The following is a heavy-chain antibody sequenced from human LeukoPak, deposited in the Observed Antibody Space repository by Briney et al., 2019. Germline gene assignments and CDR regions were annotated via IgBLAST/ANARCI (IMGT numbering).Heavy chain of an antibody. CDR2: IIPIFGTA. CDR1: GGTFSSYA. CDR3: AREAENDYVRGSYRYGGYYFDY. Sequence: ASVKVSCKASGGTFSSYAISWVRQAPGQGLEWMGGIIPIFGTANYAQKFQGRVTITADESTSTAYMELSSLRSEDTAVYYCAREAENDYVRGSYRYGGYYFDYWGQGTLVTVSS. V-gene: IGHV1-69*13. D-gene: IGHD3-16*02. J-gene: IGHJ4*02.